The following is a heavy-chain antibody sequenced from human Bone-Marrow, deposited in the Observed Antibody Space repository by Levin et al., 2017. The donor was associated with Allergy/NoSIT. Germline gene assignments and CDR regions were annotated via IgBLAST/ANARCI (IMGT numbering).Heavy chain of an antibody. CDR1: GGSVSSGNYY. D-gene: IGHD3-22*01. CDR3: AGMIGYFDY. J-gene: IGHJ4*02. Sequence: SCTVSGGSVSSGNYYWSWIRQPAGKRLEWIGRIYTSGATSYNPSLQSRVTISRDMSRNQFSLRLTSVTAADTAVYYCAGMIGYFDYWGQGALVTVSS. V-gene: IGHV4-61*02. CDR2: IYTSGAT.